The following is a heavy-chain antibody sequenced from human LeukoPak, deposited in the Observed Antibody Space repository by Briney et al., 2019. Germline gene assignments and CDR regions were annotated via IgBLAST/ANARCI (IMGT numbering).Heavy chain of an antibody. CDR3: ARGGAARPDY. D-gene: IGHD6-6*01. CDR2: ISDNRSNK. CDR1: GFTVSNYG. Sequence: GGSLRLSCAASGFTVSNYGMRWVRQAPGKGLEWVSYISDNRSNKNYADSVKGRFTISRDNSKSSLYLQMNSLRVEDGAVYYCARGGAARPDYWGQGTRVNVSS. J-gene: IGHJ4*02. V-gene: IGHV3-21*05.